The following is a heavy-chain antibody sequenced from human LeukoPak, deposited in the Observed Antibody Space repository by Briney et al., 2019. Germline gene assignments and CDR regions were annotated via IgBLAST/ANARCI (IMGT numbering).Heavy chain of an antibody. Sequence: GGSLRLSCAASGFTFSSYAMHWVRQAPCKGLEWVAVISFDGSNKYYADSVKGRFTISRDNSKNTLYLQMNSLRAEDTAVYYCARDGFYYYGSGSSIRYYFDYWGQGTLVTVSS. D-gene: IGHD3-10*01. CDR2: ISFDGSNK. J-gene: IGHJ4*02. V-gene: IGHV3-30-3*01. CDR1: GFTFSSYA. CDR3: ARDGFYYYGSGSSIRYYFDY.